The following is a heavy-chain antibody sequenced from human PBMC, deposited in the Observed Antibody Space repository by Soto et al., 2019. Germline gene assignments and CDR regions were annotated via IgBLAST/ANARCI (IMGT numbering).Heavy chain of an antibody. J-gene: IGHJ4*02. CDR3: ARVQRVLLWFGELPLDY. CDR2: ISYDGSNK. V-gene: IGHV3-30-3*01. CDR1: GFTFSSYA. D-gene: IGHD3-10*01. Sequence: GGSLRLSCAASGFTFSSYAMHWVRQAPCKWLEWVAVISYDGSNKYYADSVKGRFTISRDNSKNTLYLQMNSLRAEDTAVYYCARVQRVLLWFGELPLDYWGQGXLVTVSS.